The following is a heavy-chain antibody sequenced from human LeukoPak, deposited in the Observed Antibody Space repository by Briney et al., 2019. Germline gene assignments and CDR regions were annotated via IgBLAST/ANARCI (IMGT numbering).Heavy chain of an antibody. D-gene: IGHD3-10*01. J-gene: IGHJ4*02. CDR3: ARDRHYYGSGWSYFDY. Sequence: ASVKVSCKASGYTFTSYAMHWVRQAPGQRLEWMGCINAGNGNTKYSQKFQGRVTITRDTSASTAYMELSSLRSEDTAVYYCARDRHYYGSGWSYFDYWGQGTLVTVSS. CDR1: GYTFTSYA. V-gene: IGHV1-3*01. CDR2: INAGNGNT.